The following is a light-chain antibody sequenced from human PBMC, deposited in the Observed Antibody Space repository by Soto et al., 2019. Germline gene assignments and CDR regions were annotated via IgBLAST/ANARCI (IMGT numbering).Light chain of an antibody. J-gene: IGKJ1*01. Sequence: DIQMTQSPSTLSASVGDRVTITCRASQSITNRLAWYQQKPGKAPRVVIYDASSLESGVPSRFSGSGFGTEFILTINILQSDDFATYCCQHYGGMWAFGQGTKVEVK. CDR2: DAS. CDR3: QHYGGMWA. CDR1: QSITNR. V-gene: IGKV1-5*01.